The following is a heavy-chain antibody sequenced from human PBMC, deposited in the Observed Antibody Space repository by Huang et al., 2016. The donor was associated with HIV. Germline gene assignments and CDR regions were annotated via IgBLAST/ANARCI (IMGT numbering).Heavy chain of an antibody. D-gene: IGHD4-4*01. J-gene: IGHJ4*02. CDR3: ARDNAYRGFFDF. CDR2: IHSDGHH. Sequence: QVYLHESGPGRVKPSDTLSLTCIVSVDPMTGFYWSWIRQSVAKGLEWVGHIHSDGHHHFSPTRRSRIAMSIHPTKNQCSLALNSMTAADAAVYYCARDNAYRGFFDFWGQGVLVTVPS. CDR1: VDPMTGFY. V-gene: IGHV4-4*07.